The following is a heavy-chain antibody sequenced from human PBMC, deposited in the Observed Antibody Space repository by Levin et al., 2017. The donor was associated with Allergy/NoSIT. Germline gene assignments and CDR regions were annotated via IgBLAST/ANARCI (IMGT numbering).Heavy chain of an antibody. V-gene: IGHV1-2*06. J-gene: IGHJ6*03. CDR2: VKCDSGAT. D-gene: IGHD5-12*01. Sequence: SVKVSCKTSGYNFGDSYIQWVRQVPGQGLEWMGRVKCDSGATYSTQKFRGRVTMTRDTSTSTAYMELNSLTSDDTAVYYCGRDRGYSGYNNYYFYCMDVWGKGTTVTVS. CDR1: GYNFGDSY. CDR3: GRDRGYSGYNNYYFYCMDV.